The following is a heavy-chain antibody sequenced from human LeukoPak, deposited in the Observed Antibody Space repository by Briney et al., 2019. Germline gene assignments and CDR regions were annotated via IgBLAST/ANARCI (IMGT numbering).Heavy chain of an antibody. CDR3: ARTRSGFYFDY. Sequence: GGSLRLSCAASGFTFSSYSVSWVRQAPGKGLDWVSYISTSSTSIYHADSVKGRFTISRDNAKNSLYLQLNSLRAEDTAVYYCARTRSGFYFDYWGQGTLVTVSS. CDR1: GFTFSSYS. J-gene: IGHJ4*02. V-gene: IGHV3-48*01. CDR2: ISTSSTSI. D-gene: IGHD3-3*01.